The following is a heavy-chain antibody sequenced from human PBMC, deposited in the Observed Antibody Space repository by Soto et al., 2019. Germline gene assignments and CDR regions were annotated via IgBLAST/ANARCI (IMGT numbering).Heavy chain of an antibody. V-gene: IGHV3-21*01. CDR1: GFTFSRYS. CDR3: ARDLEYGSGGSCYYYGMDV. CDR2: IRSSSSYI. D-gene: IGHD2-15*01. Sequence: GGSLRLSCAASGFTFSRYSMNWVRQAPGKGLEWVSSIRSSSSYIYYAESVKGRFTIAVENAKNSLSLQMNSLRAEDTAVYYCARDLEYGSGGSCYYYGMDVWGQGTTVTVSS. J-gene: IGHJ6*02.